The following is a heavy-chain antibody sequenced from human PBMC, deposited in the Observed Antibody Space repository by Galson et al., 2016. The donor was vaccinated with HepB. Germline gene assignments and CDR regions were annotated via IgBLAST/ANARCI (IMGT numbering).Heavy chain of an antibody. V-gene: IGHV1-3*01. CDR3: ARGVAITMITPFDI. J-gene: IGHJ3*02. D-gene: IGHD3-22*01. Sequence: SVKVSCKASGYTFINYAMHWVRQAPGQRLEWMAWINAGNGNTKYSQKFQGRVTITRDTSASTVYMELSSLTSEDTAVYYCARGVAITMITPFDIWGQGTMVTVSS. CDR2: INAGNGNT. CDR1: GYTFINYA.